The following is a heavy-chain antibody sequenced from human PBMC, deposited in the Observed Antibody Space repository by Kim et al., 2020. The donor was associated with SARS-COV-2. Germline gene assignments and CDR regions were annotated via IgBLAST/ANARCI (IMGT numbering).Heavy chain of an antibody. CDR2: IYTSGST. V-gene: IGHV4-4*07. Sequence: SETLSLTCTVSGGSISNYYWSWIRQPAGKGLEWIGHIYTSGSTNYNPSLKSRVTMSVDTSKNQFSLKLSSVTAADTAVYYCARGSAYCGGDCYDYWGQGTLVTVSS. CDR1: GGSISNYY. D-gene: IGHD2-21*02. J-gene: IGHJ4*02. CDR3: ARGSAYCGGDCYDY.